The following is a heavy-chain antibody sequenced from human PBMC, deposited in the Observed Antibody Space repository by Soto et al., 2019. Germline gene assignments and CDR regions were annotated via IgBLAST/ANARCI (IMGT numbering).Heavy chain of an antibody. V-gene: IGHV3-48*01. Sequence: EVQLVESGGALVQPGGSLRLSCAVAGITLSDHYMNWVRQAPGEGLEWVSTLTRGSLMYYADSVKGRFTISRDNAKNSXXXXXXXXXXXXXXXXXXLDGNYNWGQGTLVIVSS. CDR1: GITLSDHY. CDR3: LDGNYN. J-gene: IGHJ4*02. CDR2: LTRGSLM. D-gene: IGHD1-7*01.